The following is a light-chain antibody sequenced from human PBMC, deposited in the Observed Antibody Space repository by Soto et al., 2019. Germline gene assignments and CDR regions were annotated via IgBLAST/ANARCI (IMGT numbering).Light chain of an antibody. CDR2: KAS. V-gene: IGKV1-5*03. CDR1: QSIGSW. J-gene: IGKJ1*01. Sequence: DIQMTHSPSTLSASVGDRVAITCRASQSIGSWLAWFQQKPGKAPKVLIYKASTLKSGVPSRFRGSGSGTEFTLTISSLQPDDFATYYCQHYNSYSEAFGQGTKVDIK. CDR3: QHYNSYSEA.